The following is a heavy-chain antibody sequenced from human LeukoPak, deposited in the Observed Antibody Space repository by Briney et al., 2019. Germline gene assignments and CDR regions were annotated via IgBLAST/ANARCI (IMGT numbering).Heavy chain of an antibody. CDR2: IYYSGST. J-gene: IGHJ4*02. V-gene: IGHV4-39*01. Sequence: SETLSLTCTVSGGSISSSSYYWGWIRRPPGKGLEWIGSIYYSGSTYYNPSLKSRVTISVDTSKNQFSLKLSSVTAADTAVYYCARLGGGYSYGYGVDYWGQGTLVTVSS. D-gene: IGHD5-18*01. CDR3: ARLGGGYSYGYGVDY. CDR1: GGSISSSSYY.